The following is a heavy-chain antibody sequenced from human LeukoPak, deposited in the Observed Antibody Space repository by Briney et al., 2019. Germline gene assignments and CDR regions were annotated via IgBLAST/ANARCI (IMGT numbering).Heavy chain of an antibody. Sequence: GGSLRLSCAASGFTVSSNYMSWVRQAPGKGLEWVALIWNAGTNTYYADSVKGRFTISRDNSKNTLYLQMNSLRAEDTAVYYCAGDTPPGGDYYFDYWGQGTLVIVSS. CDR2: IWNAGTNT. CDR1: GFTVSSNY. J-gene: IGHJ4*02. CDR3: AGDTPPGGDYYFDY. V-gene: IGHV3-33*08. D-gene: IGHD3-16*01.